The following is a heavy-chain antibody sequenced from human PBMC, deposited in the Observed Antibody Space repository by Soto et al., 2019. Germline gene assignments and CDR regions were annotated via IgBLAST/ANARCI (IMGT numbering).Heavy chain of an antibody. D-gene: IGHD3-3*01. CDR2: IWYDGSNK. Sequence: QEQLVESGGGVVQPGRSLRLSCAASGSIFSGYGMHWVRQAPGKGLEWVAVIWYDGSNKYYADSVKGRFTISRDNSKNILYLEMDSLRAEDTAVYYCARDGICGTAFRGFCDYWGQGTLVTVS. V-gene: IGHV3-33*01. CDR1: GSIFSGYG. CDR3: ARDGICGTAFRGFCDY. J-gene: IGHJ4*02.